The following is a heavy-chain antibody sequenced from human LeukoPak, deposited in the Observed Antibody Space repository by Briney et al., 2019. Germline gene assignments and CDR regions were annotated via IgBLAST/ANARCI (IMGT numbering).Heavy chain of an antibody. CDR1: GGSISSYY. D-gene: IGHD6-19*01. Sequence: SETLSLTCTVSGGSISSYYWSWIRQPPGKGLEWIGYIYYSGSTNYNPSLKSRVTISVDTSKNQFSLKLSSVTAADAAVYYCARGISSGWDLYFDYWGQGTLVTVSS. CDR2: IYYSGST. J-gene: IGHJ4*02. V-gene: IGHV4-59*01. CDR3: ARGISSGWDLYFDY.